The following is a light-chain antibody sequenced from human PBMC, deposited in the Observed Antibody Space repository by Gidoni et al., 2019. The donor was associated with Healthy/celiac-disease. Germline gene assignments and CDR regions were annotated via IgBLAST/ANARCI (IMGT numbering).Light chain of an antibody. J-gene: IGKJ3*01. Sequence: EIVLTQSPATLSLSPGERATLSCRASQSVSSYLAWYQQKPGQAPRLLIYDASNRATVIPARFSGSGSGTDFTLTISSLEPEDFAVYYYQQRSNWLPFTFGPGTKVDIK. V-gene: IGKV3-11*01. CDR2: DAS. CDR3: QQRSNWLPFT. CDR1: QSVSSY.